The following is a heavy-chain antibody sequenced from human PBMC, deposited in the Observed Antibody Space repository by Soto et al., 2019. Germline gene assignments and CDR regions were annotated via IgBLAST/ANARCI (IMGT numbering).Heavy chain of an antibody. Sequence: GGSLRLSCAASGFTFSSYAMNLVRQAPGKGLEWVAVISYDGSNKYYADSVKGRFTISRDNSKNTLYLQMNSLRAEDTAVYYCARDPLWGTAMVLWYFDRWGRGTLVTVSS. D-gene: IGHD5-18*01. CDR1: GFTFSSYA. CDR3: ARDPLWGTAMVLWYFDR. J-gene: IGHJ2*01. CDR2: ISYDGSNK. V-gene: IGHV3-30-3*01.